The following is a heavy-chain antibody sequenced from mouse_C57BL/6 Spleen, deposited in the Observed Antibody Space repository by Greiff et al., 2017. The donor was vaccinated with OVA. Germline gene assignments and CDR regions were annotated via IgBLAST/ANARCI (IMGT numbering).Heavy chain of an antibody. CDR2: ISYDGSN. V-gene: IGHV3-6*01. CDR1: GYSITSGYY. J-gene: IGHJ1*03. Sequence: EVKLLESGPGLVKPSQSLSLTCSVTGYSITSGYYWNWIRQFPGNKLEWMGYISYDGSNNYNPSLKNRISITRYTSKNQFFLKLNSVTTEDTATYYCARADGSPDWYFDVWGTGTTVTVSS. CDR3: ARADGSPDWYFDV. D-gene: IGHD1-1*01.